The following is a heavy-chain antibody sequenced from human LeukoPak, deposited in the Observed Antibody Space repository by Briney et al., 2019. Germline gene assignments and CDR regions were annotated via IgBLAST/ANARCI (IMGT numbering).Heavy chain of an antibody. Sequence: ASVKVSCKAPGFTFTSSAVQWVRQARGQRLEWIGWIVVGSGNTNYAQKFQERVTITRDMSTSTAYMELSSLRSEDTAVYYCAAGYDFWSGYYIFDYWGQGTLVTVSS. CDR1: GFTFTSSA. CDR3: AAGYDFWSGYYIFDY. V-gene: IGHV1-58*01. D-gene: IGHD3-3*01. J-gene: IGHJ4*02. CDR2: IVVGSGNT.